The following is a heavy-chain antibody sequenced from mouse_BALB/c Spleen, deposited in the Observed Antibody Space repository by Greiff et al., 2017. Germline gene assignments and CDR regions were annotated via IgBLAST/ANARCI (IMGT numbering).Heavy chain of an antibody. CDR2: ISSGGST. Sequence: EVKVEESGGGLVKPGGSLKLSCAASGFTFSSYAMSWVRQTPEKRLEWVASISSGGSTYYPDSVKGRFTISRDNARNILYLQMSSLRSEDTAMYYCARGGPSLAMDYWGQGTSVTVSS. CDR1: GFTFSSYA. J-gene: IGHJ4*01. CDR3: ARGGPSLAMDY. D-gene: IGHD1-2*01. V-gene: IGHV5-6-5*01.